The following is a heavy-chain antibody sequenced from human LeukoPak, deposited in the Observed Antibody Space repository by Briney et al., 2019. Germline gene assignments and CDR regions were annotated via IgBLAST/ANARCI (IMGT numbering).Heavy chain of an antibody. J-gene: IGHJ3*02. CDR3: ARDRGYGSGSYYMGDAFVI. CDR2: IFDSGST. CDR1: GGSISSYY. V-gene: IGHV4-59*01. Sequence: TPSETLSLTCAVSGGSISSYYWSWIRQPPGKGLEWIGYIFDSGSTNYNPSLKSRVTISIDASKSHFSLKLSSVTAADSAVYYCARDRGYGSGSYYMGDAFVIWGQGTMVTVSS. D-gene: IGHD3-10*01.